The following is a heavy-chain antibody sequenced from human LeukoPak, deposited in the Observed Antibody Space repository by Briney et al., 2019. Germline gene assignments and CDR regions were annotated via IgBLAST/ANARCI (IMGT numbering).Heavy chain of an antibody. Sequence: GESLKISCKGSGYSINNYWIGWVRQMPGKGLEWMGIIYPADSDIRYSPSFQGQVTISADKSISTAYLQWSSLKASDTAMYYCARQEYCSGGSCYTWFDPWGQGTLVTYSS. CDR3: ARQEYCSGGSCYTWFDP. D-gene: IGHD2-15*01. J-gene: IGHJ5*02. V-gene: IGHV5-51*01. CDR1: GYSINNYW. CDR2: IYPADSDI.